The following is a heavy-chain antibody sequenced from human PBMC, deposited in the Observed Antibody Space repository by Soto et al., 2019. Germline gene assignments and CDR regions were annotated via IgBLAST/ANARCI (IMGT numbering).Heavy chain of an antibody. J-gene: IGHJ5*02. CDR3: ARYSSWSDDWFDP. CDR1: GGSFSCYY. CDR2: INHSGST. V-gene: IGHV4-34*01. Sequence: SETLSLTCAVYGGSFSCYYWSWIRQPPGKGLEWIVEINHSGSTNYNPSLKSRVTISVDTSKNQFSLKLSSVTAADTAVYYCARYSSWSDDWFDPGGQGTLVPVSS. D-gene: IGHD6-13*01.